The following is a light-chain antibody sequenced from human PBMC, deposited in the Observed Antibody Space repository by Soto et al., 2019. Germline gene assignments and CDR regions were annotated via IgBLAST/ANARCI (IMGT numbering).Light chain of an antibody. V-gene: IGKV1-39*01. CDR3: QQSYSTPLT. CDR1: QSTNNY. Sequence: DIQRTQSPSSLSASLGYRATPPCRASQSTNNYLNWYQQKQGKAPKLLIYAASSLQSGVPSRFSGSGSGADFTLTSSSLQPEDFATYYCQQSYSTPLTFGGGTKVDIK. J-gene: IGKJ4*01. CDR2: AAS.